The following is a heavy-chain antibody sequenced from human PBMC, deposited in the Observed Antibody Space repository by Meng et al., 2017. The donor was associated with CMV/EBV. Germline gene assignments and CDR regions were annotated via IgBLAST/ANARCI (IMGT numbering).Heavy chain of an antibody. D-gene: IGHD3-10*01. J-gene: IGHJ4*02. V-gene: IGHV4-61*02. CDR1: CGSICRGSCY. CDR3: ARGLITMVRGVPFDY. Sequence: GPGRVMPSRTSSLTCNGSCGSICRGSCYWSCFRQPAGKGLEWIGRIYTSGSTNYNPSLKSRVTISVDTSKNQFSLKLSSVTAADTAVYYCARGLITMVRGVPFDYWGQGTLVTVSS. CDR2: IYTSGST.